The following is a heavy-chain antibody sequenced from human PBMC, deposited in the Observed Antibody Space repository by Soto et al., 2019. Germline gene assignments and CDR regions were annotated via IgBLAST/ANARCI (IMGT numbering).Heavy chain of an antibody. CDR2: ISYDGSSK. CDR1: GFTFSSYG. CDR3: AKDLVKQWPYDGMDV. D-gene: IGHD6-19*01. V-gene: IGHV3-30*18. Sequence: LRLSCAASGFTFSSYGMHWVRQAPGKGLEWVAVISYDGSSKYYADSVKGRFTISRDNSKNTLYLQMNSLRAEDTAVYYCAKDLVKQWPYDGMDVWGQGTTVTVSS. J-gene: IGHJ6*02.